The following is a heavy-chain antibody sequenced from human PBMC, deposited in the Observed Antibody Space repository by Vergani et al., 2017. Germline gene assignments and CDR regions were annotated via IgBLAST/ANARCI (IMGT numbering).Heavy chain of an antibody. CDR3: ARSIVSQNPRDYFDN. CDR2: VEDSGSF. Sequence: QVQLQESGPGLVRPSETLSLTCTVSGGSLSGYYWNWIRQTPGEGLEWIGYVEDSGSFNYNPSLKTRVSMSSHTSNNQFSLMLSSVTVADTAVYYCARSIVSQNPRDYFDNWGQGTLVTVSS. J-gene: IGHJ4*02. D-gene: IGHD1-14*01. CDR1: GGSLSGYY. V-gene: IGHV4-59*01.